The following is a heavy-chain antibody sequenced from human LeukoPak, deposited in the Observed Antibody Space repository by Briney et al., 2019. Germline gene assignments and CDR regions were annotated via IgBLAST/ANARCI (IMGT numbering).Heavy chain of an antibody. D-gene: IGHD5-18*01. CDR1: GYSINNGYY. V-gene: IGHV4-38-2*02. CDR2: IYHSGTT. Sequence: SETLSLNCSVSGYSINNGYYWGWIRQSPGKGLEWIASIYHSGTTYYNPSLKSRVTISIDTAKNQFSLNLRSVTAADTAVYYCVRDLLGYRYGYDPWGQGTRLIVSS. J-gene: IGHJ5*02. CDR3: VRDLLGYRYGYDP.